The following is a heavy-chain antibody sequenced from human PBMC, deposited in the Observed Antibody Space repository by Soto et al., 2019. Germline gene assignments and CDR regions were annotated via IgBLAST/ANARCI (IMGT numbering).Heavy chain of an antibody. J-gene: IGHJ4*02. V-gene: IGHV4-31*03. CDR2: IYNSGST. Sequence: QVQLQVSGPGLVRPSQTLSLTCTVSGGSISRGGYYWNWIRQHPGKGLEWIGYIYNSGSTNYNPSLKSRLTISVDTSKNHCSLKLSSVTAADTAVYYCARQGGYGSGNHFDYWGQGSLVTVSS. D-gene: IGHD3-10*01. CDR3: ARQGGYGSGNHFDY. CDR1: GGSISRGGYY.